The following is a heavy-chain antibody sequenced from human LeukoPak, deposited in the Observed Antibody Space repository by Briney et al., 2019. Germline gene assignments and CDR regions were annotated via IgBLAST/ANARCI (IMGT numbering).Heavy chain of an antibody. D-gene: IGHD1-7*01. V-gene: IGHV4-59*11. CDR2: IYYSGST. CDR1: GGSISSHY. CDR3: ARLLTGTTAPDY. J-gene: IGHJ4*02. Sequence: PSETLSLTCTVSGGSISSHYWSWIRQSPGKGLEWIGYIYYSGSTNYNPSLKSRVTISVDTSKNQFSLKLSSVTAADTAVYYCARLLTGTTAPDYWGQGTLVTVSS.